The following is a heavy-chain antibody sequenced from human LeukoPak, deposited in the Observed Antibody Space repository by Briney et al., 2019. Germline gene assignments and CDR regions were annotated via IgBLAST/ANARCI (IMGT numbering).Heavy chain of an antibody. CDR3: AGGGGDYGDYPAAFDI. V-gene: IGHV4-38-2*01. J-gene: IGHJ3*02. CDR1: GYSISSGYY. CDR2: IYHSGST. Sequence: SETLSLTCAVSGYSISSGYYWGWIRQPPGKGLEWIGSIYHSGSTYYNPSLKSRVTISVDTSKNQFSLKLSSVTAADTAVYYCAGGGGDYGDYPAAFDIWGQGTMVTVSS. D-gene: IGHD4-17*01.